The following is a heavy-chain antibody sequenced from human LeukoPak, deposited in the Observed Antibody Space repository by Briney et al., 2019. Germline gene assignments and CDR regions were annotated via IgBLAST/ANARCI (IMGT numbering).Heavy chain of an antibody. D-gene: IGHD6-13*01. CDR1: GYTFASYG. V-gene: IGHV1-18*01. Sequence: ASVKVSCKASGYTFASYGISWVRQAPGQGLEWMGWISAYNGNTNYAQKLQGRVTMTTDTSTSTAYMELRSLRSDDTAVYYCARSAGQRNSSSWYSPMVWGQGTLVTVSS. CDR3: ARSAGQRNSSSWYSPMV. CDR2: ISAYNGNT. J-gene: IGHJ4*02.